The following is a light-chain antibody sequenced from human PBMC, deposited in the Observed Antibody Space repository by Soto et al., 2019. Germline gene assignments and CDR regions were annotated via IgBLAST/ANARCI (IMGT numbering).Light chain of an antibody. V-gene: IGKV1-5*03. CDR3: QQYEAYPLT. J-gene: IGKJ4*01. CDR1: QSISSW. CDR2: KAS. Sequence: DIQLTQSPSTLSASVGDRATITCRASQSISSWLAWYQQKPGKAPKLLVYKASSLESGVPSRFSGSGSGTEFTLPISTLQPDDFATYYCQQYEAYPLTFGGGTKVEI.